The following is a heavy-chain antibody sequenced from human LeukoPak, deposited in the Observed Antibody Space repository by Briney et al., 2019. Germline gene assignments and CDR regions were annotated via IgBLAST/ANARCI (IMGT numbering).Heavy chain of an antibody. CDR3: AKGRSRLTTTPFDY. CDR1: GFTFTSYG. CDR2: MSYDGSNE. Sequence: GRSLRLSCAVSGFTFTSYGMHWVRQAPGKGLEWVAFMSYDGSNEYYADSVEGRFTMSRDSSENTLHLQMNSLRVEDTAVYYCAKGRSRLTTTPFDYWGQGTLVTVSS. D-gene: IGHD4-17*01. J-gene: IGHJ4*02. V-gene: IGHV3-30*18.